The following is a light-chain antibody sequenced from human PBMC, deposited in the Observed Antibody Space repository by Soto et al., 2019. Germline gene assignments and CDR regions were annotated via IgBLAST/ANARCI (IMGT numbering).Light chain of an antibody. CDR3: GSYTSSSPYV. Sequence: SVLTQPASVTGSPGQSITISCTGTSSDVGGYNYVSWYQQHPGKAPKLMIYDVSNRPSGVSNRFSGSKSGNTASLTISGLQAEDEADYYCGSYTSSSPYVFGTVTKVTVL. CDR2: DVS. V-gene: IGLV2-14*01. J-gene: IGLJ1*01. CDR1: SSDVGGYNY.